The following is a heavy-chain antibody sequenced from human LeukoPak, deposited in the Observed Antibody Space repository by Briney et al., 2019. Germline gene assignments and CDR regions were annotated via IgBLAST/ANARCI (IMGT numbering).Heavy chain of an antibody. J-gene: IGHJ4*02. CDR1: GYSFSNNW. Sequence: GESLQISCKGSGYSFSNNWIGWVRQMPGKGLEWMGVIYPGDSDTRYSPSFQGQVTFSADTSITTAYLQWSSLKASDTAVYYCARHSWNYDYWGQGTPVTVSS. CDR3: ARHSWNYDY. V-gene: IGHV5-51*01. CDR2: IYPGDSDT. D-gene: IGHD1-7*01.